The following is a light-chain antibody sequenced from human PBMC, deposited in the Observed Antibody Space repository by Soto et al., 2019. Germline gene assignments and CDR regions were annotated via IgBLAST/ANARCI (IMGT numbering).Light chain of an antibody. CDR3: YSYAGRNIWV. J-gene: IGLJ3*02. Sequence: QSALAQPPSASGSPGQSVTIPCTGSGSDIGAYNFVSWYQQHPGKAPKLRIFGVTERPSGVPDRFSGSKSGNTASLTVSGLQADDEAVYYCYSYAGRNIWVFGGGTQLTVL. CDR2: GVT. CDR1: GSDIGAYNF. V-gene: IGLV2-8*01.